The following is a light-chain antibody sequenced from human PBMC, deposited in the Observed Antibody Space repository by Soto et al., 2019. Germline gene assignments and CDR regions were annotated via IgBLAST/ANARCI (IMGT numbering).Light chain of an antibody. CDR1: QTISRY. J-gene: IGKJ1*01. CDR2: GAS. CDR3: QQPYTTSAT. V-gene: IGKV1-39*01. Sequence: DIQMTQSPSSLSAFVGDRVTITCRASQTISRYLNWYQLSPGKAPKLLIYGASILQSGVPSRFSGSGSGTDFALTVSSLQPEDFATYCCQQPYTTSATFGQGTKVDIK.